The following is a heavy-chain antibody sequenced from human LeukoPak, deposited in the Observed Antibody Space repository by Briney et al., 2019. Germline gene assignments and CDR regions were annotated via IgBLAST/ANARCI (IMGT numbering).Heavy chain of an antibody. CDR1: GYSFSSYW. Sequence: GESLRISCKGSGYSFSSYWIGWVRQMPGKGLEWMGIIYPGDSDTRYSPSFQGQVTISADKSISTAYLQWRSLKASDTAMYYCARHLALRDAFNIWGQGTMVTVSS. CDR2: IYPGDSDT. CDR3: ARHLALRDAFNI. V-gene: IGHV5-51*01. J-gene: IGHJ3*02.